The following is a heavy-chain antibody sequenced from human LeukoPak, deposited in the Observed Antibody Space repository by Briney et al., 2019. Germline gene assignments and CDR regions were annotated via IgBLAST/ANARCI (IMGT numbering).Heavy chain of an antibody. CDR2: ISDSGGGT. J-gene: IGHJ4*02. CDR1: GFTFSSYA. CDR3: AKDLRGYCGGDCYSAEY. V-gene: IGHV3-23*01. D-gene: IGHD2-21*02. Sequence: GGSLRLSCAASGFTFSSYAMSWVRQAPGKGLDWFSTISDSGGGTHYADSVKGRFTISRDSSKNTVYLQMNSLRAEDTAVYYCAKDLRGYCGGDCYSAEYWGRGTLVTVSS.